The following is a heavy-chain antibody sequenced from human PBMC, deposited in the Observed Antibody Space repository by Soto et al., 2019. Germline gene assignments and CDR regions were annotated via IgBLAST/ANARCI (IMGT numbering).Heavy chain of an antibody. V-gene: IGHV3-30*18. CDR2: ISYDGSNK. CDR3: AKRRSGSYYGEVWFDP. J-gene: IGHJ5*02. CDR1: GFTFSSYG. Sequence: QVQLVESGGGVVQPGRSLRLSCAASGFTFSSYGMHWVRQAPGKGLEWVAVISYDGSNKYYADSVKGRFTISRDNSKNXLDLQMNSLRAEDTAVYYCAKRRSGSYYGEVWFDPWGQGTLVTVSS. D-gene: IGHD1-26*01.